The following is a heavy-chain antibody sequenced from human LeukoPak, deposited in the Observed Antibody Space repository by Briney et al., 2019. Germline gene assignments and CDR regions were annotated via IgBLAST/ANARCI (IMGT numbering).Heavy chain of an antibody. V-gene: IGHV4-30-2*01. Sequence: SETLSLTCTVSGGSISSGGYYWSWIRQPPGKGLEWIGYIYHSGSTYYNPSLKSRVTISVDTSKNQFSLKLSSVTPEDTAVYYCARVGPVVAGKGGDAFDIWAKGQWSPSLQ. CDR2: IYHSGST. CDR1: GGSISSGGYY. J-gene: IGHJ3*02. CDR3: ARVGPVVAGKGGDAFDI. D-gene: IGHD6-19*01.